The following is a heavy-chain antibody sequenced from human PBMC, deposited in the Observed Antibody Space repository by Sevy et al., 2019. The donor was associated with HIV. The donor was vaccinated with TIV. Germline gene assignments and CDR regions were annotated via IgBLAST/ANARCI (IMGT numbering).Heavy chain of an antibody. V-gene: IGHV4-59*01. CDR2: LYYRGRT. CDR1: GGSISSYY. D-gene: IGHD6-6*01. Sequence: SETLSLTCTVSGGSISSYYWSWIRQPPGKGLEWIGYLYYRGRTNYNPSLKSRVTISVDTSRNQFSLKLNSVTAADSAVYYWAGHSIAPRSWYFDLWGRGTLVTVSS. J-gene: IGHJ2*01. CDR3: AGHSIAPRSWYFDL.